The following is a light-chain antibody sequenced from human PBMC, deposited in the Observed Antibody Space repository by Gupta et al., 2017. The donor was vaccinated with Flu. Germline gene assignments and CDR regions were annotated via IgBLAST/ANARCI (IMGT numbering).Light chain of an antibody. CDR3: QQYNNWPSGT. CDR2: GAS. Sequence: EIVMTQSPATLSVSPGERATLSCRASQSVSSNLAWYQQKPGQAPRLLIYGASTRATGIPARFSGSGSGKEXTLTISXRQSEDFAVYYCQQYNNWPSGTFGXGTKVEIK. J-gene: IGKJ1*01. CDR1: QSVSSN. V-gene: IGKV3-15*01.